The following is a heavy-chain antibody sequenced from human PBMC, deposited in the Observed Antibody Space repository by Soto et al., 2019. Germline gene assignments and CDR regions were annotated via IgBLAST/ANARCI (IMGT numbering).Heavy chain of an antibody. CDR2: ISGSGGST. CDR1: GFTFSSYA. Sequence: GGSLRLSCAASGFTFSSYAMSWVRQAPGKGLEWVSAISGSGGSTYYADSVKGRFTISRDNSKNTLYLQMNSLRAEDTAVYYCAKDTGMVVAAGYFDYWGQGTLVTVSS. J-gene: IGHJ4*02. CDR3: AKDTGMVVAAGYFDY. D-gene: IGHD2-15*01. V-gene: IGHV3-23*01.